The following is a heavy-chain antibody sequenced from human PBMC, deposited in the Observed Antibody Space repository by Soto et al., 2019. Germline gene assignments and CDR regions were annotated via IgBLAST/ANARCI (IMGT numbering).Heavy chain of an antibody. D-gene: IGHD1-1*01. CDR2: ISAHNGNT. CDR3: ARGRYGNY. Sequence: QVHLVQSGAEVKKPGASVKVSCKGSGYTFTSYGITWVRQAPGQGLEWMGWISAHNGNTDYAQKLQGRVTVTRDTSTSTAYMVLRSLRSDVTAVYYCARGRYGNYWGQGALVTFSS. J-gene: IGHJ4*02. CDR1: GYTFTSYG. V-gene: IGHV1-18*01.